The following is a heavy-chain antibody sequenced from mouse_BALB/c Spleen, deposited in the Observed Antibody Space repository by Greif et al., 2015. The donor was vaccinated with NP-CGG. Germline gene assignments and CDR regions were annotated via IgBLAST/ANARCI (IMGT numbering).Heavy chain of an antibody. Sequence: QVQLKESGAELMKPGASVKISCKATGYTFSSYWIEWVKQRPGHGLEWIGEILPGSGSTNYNEKFKGKATFTADTSSNTAYMQLSSLTSEDSAVYYCARKHYYGSGAMDYWGQGTSVTVSS. CDR3: ARKHYYGSGAMDY. CDR2: ILPGSGST. D-gene: IGHD1-1*01. CDR1: GYTFSSYW. V-gene: IGHV1-9*01. J-gene: IGHJ4*01.